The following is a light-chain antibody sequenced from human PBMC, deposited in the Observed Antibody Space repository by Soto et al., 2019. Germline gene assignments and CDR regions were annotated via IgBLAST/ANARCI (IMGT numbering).Light chain of an antibody. V-gene: IGLV1-44*01. CDR2: SNN. CDR3: AAWDDSLNGYV. CDR1: SSNIGSNT. J-gene: IGLJ1*01. Sequence: QPVLTQPPSASGTPGQRVTIACSGSSSNIGSNTVNWYQQLPGTAPKLLIYSNNQRPSGVPDRFSGSKSGTSASLAISGLQSEDEAHYYCAAWDDSLNGYVFGTGTNATV.